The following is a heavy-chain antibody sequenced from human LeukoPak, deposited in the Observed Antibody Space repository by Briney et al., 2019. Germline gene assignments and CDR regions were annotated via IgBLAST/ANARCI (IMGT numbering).Heavy chain of an antibody. Sequence: GGSLRLSCAASGFTFSDYYMTWIRQAPGKGLEWISYISSGGTIIYYADSVRGQFTISMDNAKKSLYLQMNSLRAEDTAVYYCARVQKGIAAAGTGGGWFEPWGQGTLVTVSA. D-gene: IGHD6-13*01. CDR1: GFTFSDYY. J-gene: IGHJ5*02. V-gene: IGHV3-11*01. CDR2: ISSGGTII. CDR3: ARVQKGIAAAGTGGGWFEP.